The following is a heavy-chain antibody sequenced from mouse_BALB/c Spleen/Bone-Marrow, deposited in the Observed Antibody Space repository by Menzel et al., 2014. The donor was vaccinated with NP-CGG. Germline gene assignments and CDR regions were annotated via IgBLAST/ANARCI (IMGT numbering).Heavy chain of an antibody. Sequence: EVKLVESGGGLVQPGGSLKLSCAASRFTFSSYGMSWVRQTPDKRLELVATINSNGGSTYYPDSVKGRFTTSRDNAKNTLYLQMSSLKSEDTAMYYCARDRYYGYAMDYWGQGTSVTVSS. J-gene: IGHJ4*01. CDR1: RFTFSSYG. CDR3: ARDRYYGYAMDY. CDR2: INSNGGST. D-gene: IGHD1-1*01. V-gene: IGHV5-6-3*01.